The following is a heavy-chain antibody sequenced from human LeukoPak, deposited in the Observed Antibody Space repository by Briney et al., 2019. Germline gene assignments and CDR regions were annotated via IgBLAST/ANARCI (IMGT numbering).Heavy chain of an antibody. J-gene: IGHJ4*02. CDR3: ARHPRELGYDY. D-gene: IGHD1-26*01. CDR2: ISSSSSYI. V-gene: IGHV3-21*01. CDR1: GFTFSSYS. Sequence: GGSLRLSCAASGFTFSSYSMNWVRQAPGKGLEWVSSISSSSSYIYYADSVKGRFTISRDNAKNSLYLQMNSLRAEDTAVYYCARHPRELGYDYWGQGTLVTVSS.